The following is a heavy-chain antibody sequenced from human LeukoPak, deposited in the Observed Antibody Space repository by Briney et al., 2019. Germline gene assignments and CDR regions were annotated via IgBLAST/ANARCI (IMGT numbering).Heavy chain of an antibody. CDR3: ATETSTRDYGDRDY. V-gene: IGHV3-7*01. Sequence: GGSLRLSCAASGFTFSSYWMSWVRQAPGKGLEWVANIKQDGSEKYYVDSVKGRFTISRDNAKNSLYLQMNSLRAEDTAVYYCATETSTRDYGDRDYWGQGTLVTVSS. J-gene: IGHJ4*02. CDR2: IKQDGSEK. CDR1: GFTFSSYW. D-gene: IGHD4-17*01.